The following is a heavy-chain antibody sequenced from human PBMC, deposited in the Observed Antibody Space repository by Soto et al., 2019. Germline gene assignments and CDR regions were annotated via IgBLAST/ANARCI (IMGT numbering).Heavy chain of an antibody. CDR2: ISGSGGST. J-gene: IGHJ4*02. CDR3: AKTWIQLWSFDY. CDR1: GFTFSSYA. V-gene: IGHV3-23*01. D-gene: IGHD5-18*01. Sequence: GGALRLSCAASGFTFSSYAMSWVRQAPGKGLEWVSAISGSGGSTYYADSVKGRFTISRDNSKNTLYLQMNSLRAEDTAVYYCAKTWIQLWSFDYWGQGTLVTVSS.